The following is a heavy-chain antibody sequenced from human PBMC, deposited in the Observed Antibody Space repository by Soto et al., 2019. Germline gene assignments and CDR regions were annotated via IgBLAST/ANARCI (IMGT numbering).Heavy chain of an antibody. J-gene: IGHJ3*02. CDR3: ARAIFGVVNSDAFDI. CDR1: GYTFTSYA. V-gene: IGHV1-3*01. CDR2: INAGNGNT. D-gene: IGHD3-3*01. Sequence: KPPPASVKVSCKASGYTFTSYAMHWVRQAPGQRLEWMGWINAGNGNTKYSQKFQGRVTITRDTSASTAYMELSSLRSEDTAVYYCARAIFGVVNSDAFDIWGQGTMVTVSS.